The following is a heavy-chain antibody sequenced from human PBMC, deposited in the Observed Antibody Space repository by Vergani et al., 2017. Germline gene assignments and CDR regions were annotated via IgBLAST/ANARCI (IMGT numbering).Heavy chain of an antibody. CDR3: ARGWGLAVAAHFDY. CDR1: GGTFSSYT. D-gene: IGHD6-19*01. V-gene: IGHV1-69*02. J-gene: IGHJ4*02. CDR2: IIPILGIA. Sequence: QVQLVQSGAEVKKPGSSVKVSCKASGGTFSSYTISWVRQAPGQGLEWMGRIIPILGIANYAQKFQGRVTITADKSTSTAYMELSSLRSEVTAVYYCARGWGLAVAAHFDYWGQGTLVTVSS.